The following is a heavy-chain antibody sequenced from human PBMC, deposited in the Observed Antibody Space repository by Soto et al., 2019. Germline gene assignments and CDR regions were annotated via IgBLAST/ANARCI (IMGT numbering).Heavy chain of an antibody. V-gene: IGHV3-30*18. J-gene: IGHJ6*02. CDR3: AKDTYGSGSYNYGMDV. CDR1: GFTFSSYG. D-gene: IGHD3-10*01. Sequence: QVQLVESGGGVVQPGRSLRLSCAASGFTFSSYGMHWVRQAPGKGLEWVAVISYDGSNKYYADSVKGRFTISRDNSKNTLYLQMNSLRAEDTAVYYCAKDTYGSGSYNYGMDVWGQGTTVTVSS. CDR2: ISYDGSNK.